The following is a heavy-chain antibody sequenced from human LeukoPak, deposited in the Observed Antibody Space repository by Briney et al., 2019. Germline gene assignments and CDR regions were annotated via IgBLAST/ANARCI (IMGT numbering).Heavy chain of an antibody. V-gene: IGHV4-59*08. CDR3: ARHPQGLRYFDN. CDR2: IYYSGRDT. CDR1: GDSINNYY. Sequence: SETLSLTCSVSGDSINNYYWSWIRQPPGKGLEWLAYIYYSGRDTNYSPSLKSRPTISVDPSKQQFSLSLRSVTAADTAVYYCARHPQGLRYFDNWGQGTLVIVSS. J-gene: IGHJ4*02.